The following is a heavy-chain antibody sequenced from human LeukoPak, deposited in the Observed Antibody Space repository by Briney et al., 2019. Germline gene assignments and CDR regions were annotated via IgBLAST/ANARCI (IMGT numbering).Heavy chain of an antibody. V-gene: IGHV4-39*07. Sequence: SETLSLTCTVSGGSVTTSSYYWGWIRQPPGKGLEWIGEINHSGSINYNPSLKSRVTISVDTSKNQFSLKLSSVTAADTAVYYCARGLGGYSYARGLYYYYYYMDVWGKGTTVTVSS. J-gene: IGHJ6*03. CDR1: GGSVTTSSYY. CDR2: INHSGSI. CDR3: ARGLGGYSYARGLYYYYYYMDV. D-gene: IGHD5-18*01.